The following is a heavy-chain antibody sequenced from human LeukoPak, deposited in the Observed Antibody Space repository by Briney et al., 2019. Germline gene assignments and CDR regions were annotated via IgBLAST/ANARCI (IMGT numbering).Heavy chain of an antibody. D-gene: IGHD2-2*01. V-gene: IGHV3-23*01. CDR3: AKGSDCSSTSCYSFDY. CDR1: GFTFSSYA. J-gene: IGHJ4*02. Sequence: PGGSLRLSCAASGFTFSSYAMSWVRQAPGKGLEWVSAISGSGGSTYYADSVKGRFTISRDNSKNTLYLQMNSLRAEDTAVYYCAKGSDCSSTSCYSFDYWGQGTLVTVSS. CDR2: ISGSGGST.